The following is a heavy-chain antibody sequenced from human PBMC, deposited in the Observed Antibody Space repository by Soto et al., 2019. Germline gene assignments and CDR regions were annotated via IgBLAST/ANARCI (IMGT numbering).Heavy chain of an antibody. CDR2: IKSKTDGGTT. CDR1: GFTFSNAW. D-gene: IGHD3-10*01. V-gene: IGHV3-15*07. Sequence: GGSLRLSCAASGFTFSNAWMNWVRQAPGKGLERVGRIKSKTDGGTTDYAAPVKGRFTISRDDSKNTLYLQMNSLKTEDTAVYYCTTAHPVRGVKSYYYYGMDVWGQGTTVTVSS. J-gene: IGHJ6*02. CDR3: TTAHPVRGVKSYYYYGMDV.